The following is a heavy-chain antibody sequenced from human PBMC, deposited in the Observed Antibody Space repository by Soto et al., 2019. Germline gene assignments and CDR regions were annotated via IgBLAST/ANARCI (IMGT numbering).Heavy chain of an antibody. V-gene: IGHV3-23*01. CDR3: KVWSIAARGNLGY. Sequence: GWALGLYCAASGFTFSSYAMSWVRQAPGKGLEWVSAISGSGGSTYYADSVKGRFTISRDNSKNTLYLQMNSLRAEDTAVYYCKVWSIAARGNLGYWGQGTLVIVSS. J-gene: IGHJ4*02. D-gene: IGHD6-6*01. CDR2: ISGSGGST. CDR1: GFTFSSYA.